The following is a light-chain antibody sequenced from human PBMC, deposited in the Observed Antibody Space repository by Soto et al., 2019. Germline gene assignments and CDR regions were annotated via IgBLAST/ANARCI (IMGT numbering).Light chain of an antibody. CDR2: GAS. V-gene: IGKV3-20*01. J-gene: IGKJ1*01. Sequence: IVSTQSAGTLSLSPGERATLSCRASQKISSSYLAWYQQKPGQAPRLLIYGASSRASDIPARFSGSGSGTNFTLAISSLQSEDFAVYYCQQYAYWPETFGQGTKV. CDR1: QKISSSY. CDR3: QQYAYWPET.